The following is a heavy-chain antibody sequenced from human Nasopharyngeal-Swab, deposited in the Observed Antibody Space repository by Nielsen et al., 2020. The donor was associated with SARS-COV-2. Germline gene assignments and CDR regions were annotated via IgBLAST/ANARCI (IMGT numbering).Heavy chain of an antibody. CDR3: ARGGTISLYWYFDL. D-gene: IGHD1-7*01. V-gene: IGHV1-18*04. J-gene: IGHJ2*01. CDR1: GYTFTSYG. CDR2: ISAYNGNT. Sequence: ASVKVSCKASGYTFTSYGIGWVRQAPGQGLEWMGWISAYNGNTNYEQKFQGRVTITADKSTSTAYMELSSLRSEDTAVYYCARGGTISLYWYFDLWGRGNLVTVSS.